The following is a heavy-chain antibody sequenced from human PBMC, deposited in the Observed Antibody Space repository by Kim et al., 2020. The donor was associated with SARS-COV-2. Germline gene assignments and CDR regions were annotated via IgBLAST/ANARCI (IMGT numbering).Heavy chain of an antibody. J-gene: IGHJ2*01. D-gene: IGHD6-19*01. Sequence: SETLSLTCTVSGGSVSSGSYYWSWIRQPPGKGLEWIGYIYYSGSTNYNPSLKIRVTISVDTSKNQFSLKLSSVTAAVTAVYYCARDPVAVALRGRYFAL. CDR1: GGSVSSGSYY. CDR2: IYYSGST. V-gene: IGHV4-61*01. CDR3: ARDPVAVALRGRYFAL.